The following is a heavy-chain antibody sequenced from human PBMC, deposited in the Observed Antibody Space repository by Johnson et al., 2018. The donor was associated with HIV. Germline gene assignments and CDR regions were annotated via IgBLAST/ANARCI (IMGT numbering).Heavy chain of an antibody. CDR1: AFTFDDHG. CDR3: VREEGNDILTRGDAFDI. V-gene: IGHV3-7*01. J-gene: IGHJ3*02. D-gene: IGHD3-9*01. CDR2: INQDGSDK. Sequence: VQLVESGGGVVRPGGSLRLSCAASAFTFDDHGMTWVRQAPGKGLEWVANINQDGSDKYYVDSVKGRFTISRDNAQNSLYLQMNSLRAEDTAVYYCVREEGNDILTRGDAFDIWGQGTLVTVSS.